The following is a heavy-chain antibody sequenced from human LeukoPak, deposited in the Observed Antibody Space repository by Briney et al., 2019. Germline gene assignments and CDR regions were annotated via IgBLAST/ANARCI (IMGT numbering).Heavy chain of an antibody. J-gene: IGHJ3*02. CDR2: IYTSGST. CDR1: GGSISSYY. D-gene: IGHD4-17*01. Sequence: PSETLSLTCTVSGGSISSYYWSWIRQPAGKGLEWIGRIYTSGSTNHNPSLKSRVTMSVDTSKNQFSLKLSSVTAADTAVYYCARDSAPDYGGDDAFDIWGQGTMVTVSS. V-gene: IGHV4-4*07. CDR3: ARDSAPDYGGDDAFDI.